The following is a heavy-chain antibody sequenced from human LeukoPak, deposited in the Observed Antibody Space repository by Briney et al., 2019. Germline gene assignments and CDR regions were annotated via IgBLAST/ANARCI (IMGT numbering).Heavy chain of an antibody. CDR1: GGSFSGYY. D-gene: IGHD2-15*01. CDR3: ARDKVVVVAATYYYYYSGMDV. J-gene: IGHJ6*02. CDR2: INHSGST. Sequence: SETLSLTCAVYGGSFSGYYWSWIRQPPGKGLEWIGEINHSGSTNYNPSLKSRVTISVDTSKTQSSLKLSSVTAAETAVYSCARDKVVVVAATYYYYYSGMDVWGQGTTVTVSS. V-gene: IGHV4-34*01.